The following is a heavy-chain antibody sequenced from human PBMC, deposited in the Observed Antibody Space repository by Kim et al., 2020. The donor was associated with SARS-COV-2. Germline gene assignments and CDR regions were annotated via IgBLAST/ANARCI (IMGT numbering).Heavy chain of an antibody. CDR1: GYTFTSYA. CDR3: ARVAATIGLKNWFDP. CDR2: INAGNGNT. V-gene: IGHV1-3*01. Sequence: ASVKVSCKASGYTFTSYAMHWVRQAPGQRLEWMGWINAGNGNTKYSQKFQGRVTITRDTSASTAYMELSSLRSEDTAVYYCARVAATIGLKNWFDPWGQGLLITVSS. D-gene: IGHD2-15*01. J-gene: IGHJ5*02.